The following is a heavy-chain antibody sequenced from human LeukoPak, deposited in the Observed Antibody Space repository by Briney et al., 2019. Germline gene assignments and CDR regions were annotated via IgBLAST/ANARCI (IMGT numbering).Heavy chain of an antibody. CDR2: IYHSGST. D-gene: IGHD3-10*01. V-gene: IGHV4-38-2*02. CDR3: ARDRSARVRGIIGC. CDR1: GYSISSGYY. J-gene: IGHJ4*02. Sequence: SETLSLTCTVSGYSISSGYYWGWIRQPPGKGLEWIGSIYHSGSTYYNPSLKSRVTISVDTSKNQFSLKLSSVTAADTAVYYCARDRSARVRGIIGCWGQGTLVTVSS.